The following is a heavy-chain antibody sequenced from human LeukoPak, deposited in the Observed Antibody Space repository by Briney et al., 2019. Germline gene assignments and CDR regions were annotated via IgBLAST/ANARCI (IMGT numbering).Heavy chain of an antibody. J-gene: IGHJ4*02. CDR2: ISYDGSNK. CDR3: ARDAYFDY. V-gene: IGHV3-30*01. Sequence: GRSLRLSCAASGFAFSSYAMHWVRQAPGKGLEWVAVISYDGSNKYYADSVKGRFTISRDNSKNTLYLQMNSLRAEDTAVYYCARDAYFDYWGQGTLDTVTS. CDR1: GFAFSSYA.